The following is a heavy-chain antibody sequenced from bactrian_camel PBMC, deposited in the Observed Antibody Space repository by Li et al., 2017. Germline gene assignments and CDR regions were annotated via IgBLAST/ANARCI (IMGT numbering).Heavy chain of an antibody. V-gene: IGHV3S42*01. Sequence: QLVESGGGSVQPGGSLTLSCAASGFTFSTYAMSWVRQAPGKEHEGVARIDSDGSTSHADSVKGRFTISVDNAKSTLYLQMNSLKPEDTAMYYCAADVVLCLYGLGTADRIDYWGQGTQVTVS. CDR2: IDSDGST. J-gene: IGHJ4*01. CDR3: AADVVLCLYGLGTADRIDY. D-gene: IGHD5*01. CDR1: GFTFSTYA.